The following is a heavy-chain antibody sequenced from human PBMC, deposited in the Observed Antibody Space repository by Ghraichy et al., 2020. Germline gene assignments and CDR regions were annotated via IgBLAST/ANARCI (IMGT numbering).Heavy chain of an antibody. J-gene: IGHJ5*02. CDR2: IYYSGST. Sequence: QTLSLTCTVSGGSISSSSYYWGWIRQPPGKGLEWIGSIYYSGSTYYNPSLKSRVTISVDTSKNQFSLKLSSVTAADTAVYYCARHDFGVAGWFDPWGQGTLVTVSS. CDR1: GGSISSSSYY. CDR3: ARHDFGVAGWFDP. V-gene: IGHV4-39*01. D-gene: IGHD3-3*01.